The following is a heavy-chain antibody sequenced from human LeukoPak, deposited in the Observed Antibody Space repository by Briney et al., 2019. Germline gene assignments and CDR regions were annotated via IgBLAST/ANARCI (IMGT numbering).Heavy chain of an antibody. CDR1: GYTFTSYG. D-gene: IGHD4-17*01. CDR3: ARDLDTVTTGGFDY. V-gene: IGHV1-18*01. Sequence: ASGKVSCKASGYTFTSYGISWVRQAPGQGLEWMGWISAYNGNTNYAQKLQGRVTMTTDTSTITAYMELRSLRSDDTAVYYCARDLDTVTTGGFDYWGQGTLVTVSS. CDR2: ISAYNGNT. J-gene: IGHJ4*02.